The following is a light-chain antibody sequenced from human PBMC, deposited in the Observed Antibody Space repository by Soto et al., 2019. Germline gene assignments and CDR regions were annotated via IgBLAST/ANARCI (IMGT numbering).Light chain of an antibody. CDR3: KQYGSSGT. CDR1: QSVRSSF. CDR2: DAS. Sequence: EIVMTQSPATLSLSAGERATLSRRASQSVRSSFLAWYQQKPGQAPRLLIYDASNRATGIPARFSGSGSGTDFTLTISRLEPEDFAVYYCKQYGSSGTCGQGTKGAIK. V-gene: IGKV3-20*01. J-gene: IGKJ1*01.